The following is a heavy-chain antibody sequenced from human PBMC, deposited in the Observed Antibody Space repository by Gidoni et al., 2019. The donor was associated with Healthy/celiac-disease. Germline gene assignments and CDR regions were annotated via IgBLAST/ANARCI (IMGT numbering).Heavy chain of an antibody. CDR1: GFTLSSYA. CDR2: ISGSGCST. V-gene: IGHV3-23*01. CDR3: AKHSRIAVAATEGDY. Sequence: EVQLLESGGGLVQPGGSLRLSCAASGFTLSSYAMSWVRQAPGKGLEWVSAISGSGCSTYYADSVKGRFTISRDNSKNTLYLQMNSLRAEDTAVYYCAKHSRIAVAATEGDYWGQGTLVTVSS. D-gene: IGHD6-19*01. J-gene: IGHJ4*02.